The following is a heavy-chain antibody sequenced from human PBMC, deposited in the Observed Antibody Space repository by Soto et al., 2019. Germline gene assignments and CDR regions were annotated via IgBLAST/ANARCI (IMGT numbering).Heavy chain of an antibody. J-gene: IGHJ6*02. CDR1: GYTFTNFG. V-gene: IGHV1-18*01. CDR2: ISAYNGNT. D-gene: IGHD3-9*01. CDR3: AREGSTYDILTGYYHYYGMDV. Sequence: ASVKVSCKASGYTFTNFGISWVRQAPGQGLEWMGWISAYNGNTNYAQKFQGRVTITTDTSASTAYMELSSLRSEDTAVYYCAREGSTYDILTGYYHYYGMDVWGQGTTVTVSS.